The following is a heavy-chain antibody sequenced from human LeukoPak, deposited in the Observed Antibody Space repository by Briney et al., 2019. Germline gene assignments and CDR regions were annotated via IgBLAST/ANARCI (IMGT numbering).Heavy chain of an antibody. J-gene: IGHJ6*02. V-gene: IGHV4-4*02. Sequence: SGTLFLTCAVSGGSISSNNWWSWVHQSPEKGLEWIAEIYHSGSFNRNPSLKSRVTILVDKSKNQFSLNLTSVTAADTAVYYCARVGINPGDHSYSGMDVWGQGTTVTVSS. CDR3: ARVGINPGDHSYSGMDV. CDR1: GGSISSNNW. D-gene: IGHD4-17*01. CDR2: IYHSGSF.